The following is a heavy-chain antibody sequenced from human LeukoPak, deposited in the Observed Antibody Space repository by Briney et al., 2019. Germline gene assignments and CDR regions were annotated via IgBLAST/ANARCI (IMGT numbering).Heavy chain of an antibody. V-gene: IGHV3-30*01. CDR3: ARDILTGFDF. CDR2: ISYDGSNK. D-gene: IGHD7-27*01. CDR1: GFTFSSYA. J-gene: IGHJ4*02. Sequence: PGRSLRLSCAASGFTFSSYAMHWVRQAPGKGLEWVAVISYDGSNKYYADSVKGRFTISRDNSKNTLYLQMNSLRAEDTGVYYCARDILTGFDFWGQGTLVTVYS.